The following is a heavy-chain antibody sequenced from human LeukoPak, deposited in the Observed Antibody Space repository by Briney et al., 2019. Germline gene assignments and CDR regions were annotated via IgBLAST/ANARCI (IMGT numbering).Heavy chain of an antibody. J-gene: IGHJ4*02. CDR3: ARVSLIYGSGSYYQSPLTY. Sequence: ASVKVSCKTSGYSFTGYYIHWVRQAPGQGLEWMGWINPNSGVTNYAQKFQGGVTMTRDTSISTAYMELNRLKSDDTAVYYCARVSLIYGSGSYYQSPLTYWGQGTLVTVSS. CDR2: INPNSGVT. D-gene: IGHD3-10*01. V-gene: IGHV1-2*02. CDR1: GYSFTGYY.